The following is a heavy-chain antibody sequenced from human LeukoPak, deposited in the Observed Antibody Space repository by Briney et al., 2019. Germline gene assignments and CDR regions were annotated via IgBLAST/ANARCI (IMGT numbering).Heavy chain of an antibody. CDR3: AKDRGFVQLWYFDY. Sequence: GRSLRLSCAASGFTFDDYAMHWVRQAPGKGLEWVSGISWNSGSIGYADSVKGRFTISRDNAKNSLYLQMNSLGAEDTALYYCAKDRGFVQLWYFDYWGQGTLVTVSS. J-gene: IGHJ4*02. CDR2: ISWNSGSI. CDR1: GFTFDDYA. D-gene: IGHD5-18*01. V-gene: IGHV3-9*01.